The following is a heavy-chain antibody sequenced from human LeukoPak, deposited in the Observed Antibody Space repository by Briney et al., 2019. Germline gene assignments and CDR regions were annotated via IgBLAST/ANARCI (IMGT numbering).Heavy chain of an antibody. CDR2: INHSGST. D-gene: IGHD6-13*01. V-gene: IGHV4-34*01. Sequence: PSETLSLTCAVYGGSFSGYYWSWIRQPPGKGLEWIGEINHSGSTNYNPSLKSRVTISVDTSKNQFSLKLSSVTAADTAVYYCASTRAAAGTIEDYWGQGTLVTVSS. CDR1: GGSFSGYY. J-gene: IGHJ4*02. CDR3: ASTRAAAGTIEDY.